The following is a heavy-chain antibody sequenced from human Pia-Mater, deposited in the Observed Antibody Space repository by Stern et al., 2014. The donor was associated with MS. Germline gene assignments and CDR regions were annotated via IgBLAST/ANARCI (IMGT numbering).Heavy chain of an antibody. CDR3: ARGATQAFDT. CDR2: IYYSGST. Sequence: QLQLQESGPGLVKPSETLSLTCTVSGGSISSYYWSWIRQPPGKGLEWIGYIYYSGSTNYNPSLKSRVTISVDTSKNQFSLKLSSVTAADTAVYYCARGATQAFDTWGQGTLVTVSS. V-gene: IGHV4-59*01. CDR1: GGSISSYY. J-gene: IGHJ5*02.